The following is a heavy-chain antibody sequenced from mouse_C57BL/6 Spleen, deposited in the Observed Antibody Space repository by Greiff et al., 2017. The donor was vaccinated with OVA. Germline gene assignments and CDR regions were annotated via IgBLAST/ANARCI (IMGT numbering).Heavy chain of an antibody. V-gene: IGHV1-50*01. CDR3: ARGDGYPAWFAY. CDR2: IDPSDSYT. J-gene: IGHJ3*01. CDR1: GYTFTSYW. D-gene: IGHD2-3*01. Sequence: VQLQQPGAELVKPGASVKLSCKASGYTFTSYWMQWVKQRPGQGLEWIGEIDPSDSYTNYNQKFKGKATLTVDTSSSTAYMQLSSLTSEDSAVYDCARGDGYPAWFAYWGQGTLVTVSA.